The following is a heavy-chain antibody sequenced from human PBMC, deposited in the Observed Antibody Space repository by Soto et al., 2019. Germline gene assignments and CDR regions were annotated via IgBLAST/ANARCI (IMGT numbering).Heavy chain of an antibody. CDR1: GYTFTSYG. V-gene: IGHV1-18*01. CDR2: ISAHNDNT. CDR3: ARGRYGEF. D-gene: IGHD3-10*01. Sequence: QVHLVQSGAEVKKPGASVKVSCKCSGYTFTSYGIIWVRQAPGQGLEWMGWISAHNDNTDYAQKLQGRVTVTRDTSTSTAYMELRSLRSDDTAVYYCARGRYGEFWGQGALVTVSS. J-gene: IGHJ4*02.